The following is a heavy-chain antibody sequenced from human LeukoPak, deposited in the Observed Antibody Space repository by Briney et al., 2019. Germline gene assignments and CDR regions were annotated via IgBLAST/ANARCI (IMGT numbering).Heavy chain of an antibody. J-gene: IGHJ4*02. CDR1: GFTFSSYS. D-gene: IGHD5-12*01. Sequence: GGSLRLSCAASGFTFSSYSMNWVRQAPGKGLEWVSSISSSSSYIYYADSVKGRFTVSRDNAKNSLYLQMNSLRSEDTAVYYCARGQRSGYDDLDYWGQGTLVTVSS. V-gene: IGHV3-21*04. CDR2: ISSSSSYI. CDR3: ARGQRSGYDDLDY.